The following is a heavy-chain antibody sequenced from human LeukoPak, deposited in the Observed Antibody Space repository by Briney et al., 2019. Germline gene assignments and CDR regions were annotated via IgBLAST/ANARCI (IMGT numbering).Heavy chain of an antibody. V-gene: IGHV3-30-3*01. CDR2: ISYDGSNK. Sequence: GGSLRLSCEASRFSFSTYPMGWVRQAPGKGLEWVAVISYDGSNKYYADSVKGRFTISRDNSKNTLYLQMNSLRAEDTAVYYCPRASNNPHYYDSSGYAPAFDYWGQGALVTVSS. CDR3: PRASNNPHYYDSSGYAPAFDY. CDR1: RFSFSTYP. J-gene: IGHJ4*02. D-gene: IGHD3-22*01.